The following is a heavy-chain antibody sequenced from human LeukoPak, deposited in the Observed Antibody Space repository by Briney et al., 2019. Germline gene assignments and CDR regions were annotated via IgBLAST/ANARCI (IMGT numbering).Heavy chain of an antibody. CDR3: ARGFSSYDSGYGPVDGFDI. CDR2: ISYSGNT. V-gene: IGHV4-59*01. CDR1: GGSSSSYY. D-gene: IGHD3-16*01. Sequence: TASETLSLTCTVSGGSSSSYYWNWIRQPPGKGLEWIGYISYSGNTDYNPSLKSRVTISVDTSKNHFSLKLSSVTAADTAVYFCARGFSSYDSGYGPVDGFDIWGQGTMVTVSS. J-gene: IGHJ3*02.